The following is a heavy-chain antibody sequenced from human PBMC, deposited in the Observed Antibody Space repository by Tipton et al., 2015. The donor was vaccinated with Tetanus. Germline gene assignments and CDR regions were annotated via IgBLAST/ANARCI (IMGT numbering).Heavy chain of an antibody. J-gene: IGHJ6*02. V-gene: IGHV3-30*18. CDR3: AKDLGYCTSTSCYGEPDYDYYYGMDV. Sequence: SLRLSCAASGFSFTNHGMHWVRQAPGKGLEWVAIISFNGAYEYYAESVKGRFSISRDTSKNTASLQMNSLRADDTAVYYCAKDLGYCTSTSCYGEPDYDYYYGMDVWGQGTTVTVAS. D-gene: IGHD2-2*01. CDR1: GFSFTNHG. CDR2: ISFNGAYE.